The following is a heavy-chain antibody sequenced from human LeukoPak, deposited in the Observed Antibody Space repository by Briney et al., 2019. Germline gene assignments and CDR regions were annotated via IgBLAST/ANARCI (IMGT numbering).Heavy chain of an antibody. Sequence: GGSLRLSCVVSGFTFSNYAMSWVRQAPGKGLEWVSGIGRSGKTTYYADSVKGRFTISRDNSKNTLYLQMSGLRAEDTAVYYCAKYFYGSGSYYAFDVWGQGTLVTVS. CDR3: AKYFYGSGSYYAFDV. J-gene: IGHJ3*01. CDR2: IGRSGKTT. CDR1: GFTFSNYA. D-gene: IGHD3-10*01. V-gene: IGHV3-23*01.